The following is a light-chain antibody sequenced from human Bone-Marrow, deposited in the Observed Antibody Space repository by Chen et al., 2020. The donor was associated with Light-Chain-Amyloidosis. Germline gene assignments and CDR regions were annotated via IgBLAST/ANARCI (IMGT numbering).Light chain of an antibody. CDR2: EDD. CDR1: SGSIATNY. J-gene: IGLJ3*02. Sequence: NFMLTQPHSVSESPGKTVIISCTRSSGSIATNYVQWYQQRPGSSPTTVIYEDDQRPSGVQDRFSGAIDRSSNSASLTISGLKTEDGADYYCQSYEGSSQGVFGGGTKLTVL. V-gene: IGLV6-57*01. CDR3: QSYEGSSQGV.